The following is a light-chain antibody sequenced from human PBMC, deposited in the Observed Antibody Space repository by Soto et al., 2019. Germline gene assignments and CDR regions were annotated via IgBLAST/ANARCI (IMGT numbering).Light chain of an antibody. CDR1: SSDVGGYNY. Sequence: QSVLTQPASVSGSPGQSITISCTGTSSDVGGYNYVSWYQQHPDKAPKVMIYDVSNRPSGVSNRFSGSKSGNTASLTISGLQAEDEADYYCSSYTSSSTLVVFGGGTKLTVL. J-gene: IGLJ2*01. V-gene: IGLV2-14*01. CDR2: DVS. CDR3: SSYTSSSTLVV.